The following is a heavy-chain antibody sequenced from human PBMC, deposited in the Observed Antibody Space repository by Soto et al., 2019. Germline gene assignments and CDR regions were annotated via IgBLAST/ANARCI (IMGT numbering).Heavy chain of an antibody. V-gene: IGHV1-46*01. Sequence: QVQLVQSGAEVKEPGASVKVSCKASGYTFANDYIHWVRQVPGQGLEWMGRIKPSCGATLYAQKFKGRVSVTRDTSTNTHYMDLSSLRSDDTAMYYCSRDTRSISGVAQSPFDVWGQGTLVTVS. J-gene: IGHJ4*02. CDR2: IKPSCGAT. CDR1: GYTFANDY. CDR3: SRDTRSISGVAQSPFDV. D-gene: IGHD3-3*01.